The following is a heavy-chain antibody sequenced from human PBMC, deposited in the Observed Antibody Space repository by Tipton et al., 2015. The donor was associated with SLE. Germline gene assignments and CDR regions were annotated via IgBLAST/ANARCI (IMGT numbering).Heavy chain of an antibody. D-gene: IGHD6-19*01. CDR2: IYPGGST. Sequence: GSLRLSCAAAGFPVTRKYMSWVRQTPRKGLEWVSVIYPGGSTYYTDSVKGRFTISRDDSKNTLFLQMDSLRVEDTALYYCARTSATGWRDSWGQGTQVTVSS. V-gene: IGHV3-53*05. CDR1: GFPVTRKY. CDR3: ARTSATGWRDS. J-gene: IGHJ4*02.